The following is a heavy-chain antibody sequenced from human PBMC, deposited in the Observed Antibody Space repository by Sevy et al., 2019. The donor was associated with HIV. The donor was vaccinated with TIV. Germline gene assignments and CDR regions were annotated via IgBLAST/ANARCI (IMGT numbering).Heavy chain of an antibody. V-gene: IGHV3-49*04. CDR2: MRSKAFAGTT. J-gene: IGHJ4*02. D-gene: IGHD5-18*01. CDR3: IRSRFVGYTAMVPDY. Sequence: GGSLRLSCTTSGFTLGDYAMSWVRQAPGKGLEWVGFMRSKAFAGTTEYAASVKGRFTISTDDSKASAHLQMNSLRTEGKGVYFCIRSRFVGYTAMVPDYLGQGTLVTVSS. CDR1: GFTLGDYA.